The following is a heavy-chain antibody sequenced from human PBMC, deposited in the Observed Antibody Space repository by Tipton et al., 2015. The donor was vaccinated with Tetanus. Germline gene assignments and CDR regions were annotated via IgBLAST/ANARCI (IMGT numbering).Heavy chain of an antibody. CDR1: GGSISSYY. CDR3: ATESLVFRRLLD. J-gene: IGHJ4*02. CDR2: IFYTGST. Sequence: TLSLTCTVSGGSISSYYWTWMRQSPGKGLEWIGYIFYTGSTNYNPSFKSRVTMSVDTSKNQLSLKLDSVTSADTAVYYCATESLVFRRLLDWGPGILVTVSS. V-gene: IGHV4-59*03. D-gene: IGHD3-3*01.